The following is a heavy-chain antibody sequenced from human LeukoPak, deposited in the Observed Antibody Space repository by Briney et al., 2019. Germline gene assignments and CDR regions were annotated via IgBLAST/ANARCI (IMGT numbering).Heavy chain of an antibody. D-gene: IGHD3-9*01. Sequence: GASVKVSCKASGGTFSSYAISWVRQAPGQGLEWMGGIIPIFGTANYAQKFQGRVTITADESTSTAYMELSSLRSEDTAVYYCASPRLTGRYYFDYWGQGTLVTVSS. CDR3: ASPRLTGRYYFDY. V-gene: IGHV1-69*13. CDR1: GGTFSSYA. CDR2: IIPIFGTA. J-gene: IGHJ4*02.